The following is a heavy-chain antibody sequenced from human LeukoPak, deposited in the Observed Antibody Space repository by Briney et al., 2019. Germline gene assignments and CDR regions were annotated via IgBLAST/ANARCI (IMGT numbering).Heavy chain of an antibody. CDR1: GFTLSSYG. V-gene: IGHV3-30*02. Sequence: GGSLRLSCAASGFTLSSYGMHWVRQAPGKGLEWVAFIRYDKTNKYYADSVKGRFTISRDNYKNTLYLQMNSLRDEDTAVYYCAKELLSLSGYPATLDSWGQGTLVTVSS. D-gene: IGHD3-9*01. CDR3: AKELLSLSGYPATLDS. J-gene: IGHJ4*02. CDR2: IRYDKTNK.